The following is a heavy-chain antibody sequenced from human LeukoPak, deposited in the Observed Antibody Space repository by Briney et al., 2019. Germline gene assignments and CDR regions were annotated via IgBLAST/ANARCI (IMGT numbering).Heavy chain of an antibody. CDR2: ISTASTYI. Sequence: PGGSLRLSCAASGFAFSSYNMKWVRQAPGKGLEWVSFISTASTYIYYADSVKGRYTVSRDNSKNLLYLQMDSLRVEDTAVYYCARAGTCSSTSCDGGIEYWGQGTLVAVSS. J-gene: IGHJ4*02. CDR3: ARAGTCSSTSCDGGIEY. D-gene: IGHD2-2*01. V-gene: IGHV3-21*06. CDR1: GFAFSSYN.